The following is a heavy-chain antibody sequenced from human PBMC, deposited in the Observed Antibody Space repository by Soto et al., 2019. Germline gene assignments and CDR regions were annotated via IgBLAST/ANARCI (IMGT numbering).Heavy chain of an antibody. CDR2: TYHSGNP. CDR3: ARAWTRFGELVSFDY. D-gene: IGHD3-10*02. V-gene: IGHV4-30-2*01. CDR1: GDTISTGGYS. J-gene: IGHJ4*02. Sequence: SETLSLTCGVSGDTISTGGYSWAWIRQPPGKALEWIGHTYHSGNPYYNPSLKSRVIISVDRSKNQFSLKVSSVTAADTAVYYCARAWTRFGELVSFDYWGQGTLVTVSS.